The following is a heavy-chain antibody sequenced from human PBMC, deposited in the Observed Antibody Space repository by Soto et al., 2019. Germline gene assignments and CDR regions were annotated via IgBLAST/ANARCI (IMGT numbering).Heavy chain of an antibody. Sequence: QVTLKESGPVLVKPTETLTLTCSVSGFSLTNCRMGVSWIRQPPGKALEWLAHFFSDAERSYSTSMQSRLNMYKDSSGSQVVLTMTNVAPADTATYFCARMDGYYNYYGLDVWGHGIALTVSS. CDR1: GFSLTNCRMG. CDR2: FFSDAER. V-gene: IGHV2-26*01. CDR3: ARMDGYYNYYGLDV. J-gene: IGHJ6*02.